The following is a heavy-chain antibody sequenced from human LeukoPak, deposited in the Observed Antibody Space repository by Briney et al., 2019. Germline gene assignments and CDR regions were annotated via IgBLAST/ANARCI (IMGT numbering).Heavy chain of an antibody. CDR1: GFTFSDYY. D-gene: IGHD5-18*01. J-gene: IGHJ4*02. V-gene: IGHV3-11*06. CDR3: ARDLSEDTAMGPFDY. Sequence: GGSLRLSCAASGFTFSDYYMSWIRQAPGKGLEWVSYISSSSSYTNYADSVKGRFTISRDNAKNSLYLQMNSLRAEDTAVYYCARDLSEDTAMGPFDYWGRGTLVTVSS. CDR2: ISSSSSYT.